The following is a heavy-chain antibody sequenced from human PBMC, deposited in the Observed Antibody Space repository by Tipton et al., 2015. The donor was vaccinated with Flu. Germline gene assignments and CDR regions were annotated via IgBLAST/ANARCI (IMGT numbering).Heavy chain of an antibody. CDR2: IFLVKSVT. J-gene: IGHJ3*02. V-gene: IGHV5-51*03. Sequence: QLVQSGAEMKKPGESLKISCKGSGYSFTTYWIHWVRQMPGKELECMGSIFLVKSVTRYSPSFQGQDTMSADKSISTAYLQWSRLTASDTGMYYCAAAVAAYAFDIWGQGTMVTISS. D-gene: IGHD6-19*01. CDR1: GYSFTTYW. CDR3: AAAVAAYAFDI.